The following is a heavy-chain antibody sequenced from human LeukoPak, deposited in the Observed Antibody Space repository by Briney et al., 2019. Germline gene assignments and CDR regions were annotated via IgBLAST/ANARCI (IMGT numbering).Heavy chain of an antibody. CDR2: INPSAGST. Sequence: ASVKVSCKAFGYTFTSYYIHWVRQAPGQGLEWMGMINPSAGSTTYAQKFQGRVTLTRDTSTSTVSLEVSSLRSEDTAVYFCARDLRRDVYNRDWYFDLWGRGTLVTVSS. CDR3: ARDLRRDVYNRDWYFDL. V-gene: IGHV1-46*01. J-gene: IGHJ2*01. D-gene: IGHD5-24*01. CDR1: GYTFTSYY.